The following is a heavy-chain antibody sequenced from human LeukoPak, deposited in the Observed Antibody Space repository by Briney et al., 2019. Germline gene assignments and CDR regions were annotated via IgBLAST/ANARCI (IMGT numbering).Heavy chain of an antibody. CDR1: GSSTSSYY. D-gene: IGHD5-12*01. V-gene: IGHV4-59*13. J-gene: IGHJ4*02. CDR2: IYYSGST. CDR3: ARGAGGYDKGLVDY. Sequence: SETLSLTCTVSGSSTSSYYWSWIRQPQGKDWRGLGNIYYSGSTNYNPSLKSRVTISVDTSKNQFSLKLSSVTAADTAVYYCARGAGGYDKGLVDYWGQGTLVTVSS.